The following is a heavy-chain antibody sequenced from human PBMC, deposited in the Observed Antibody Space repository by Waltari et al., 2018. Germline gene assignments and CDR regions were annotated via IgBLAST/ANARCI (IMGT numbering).Heavy chain of an antibody. CDR2: MGAAGDA. CDR1: GFPFSTYD. V-gene: IGHV3-13*01. J-gene: IGHJ3*02. D-gene: IGHD1-26*01. CDR3: AALGPDII. Sequence: EVHLVESGGGLVQPGGSLRLSCAASGFPFSTYDVHWVRQTTGKRLEWVSAMGAAGDAYYLHSVRGRFTISRDNAKNPFYLQMNSLRADDTAVYFCAALGPDIIWGQGAMVTVSS.